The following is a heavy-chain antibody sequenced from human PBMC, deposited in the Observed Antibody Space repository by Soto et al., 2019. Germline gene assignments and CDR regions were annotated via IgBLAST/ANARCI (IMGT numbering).Heavy chain of an antibody. CDR3: ATRSSGWYFEY. V-gene: IGHV3-23*01. D-gene: IGHD6-19*01. Sequence: TGGSLRLSCAASGFTFSSYAMSWVRQAPGKGLEWVSAISGSGGSTYYADSVKGRFTISRDNSKNTLYLQMNSLRAEDTAVYYCATRSSGWYFEYWGQGTLVTVSS. CDR2: ISGSGGST. CDR1: GFTFSSYA. J-gene: IGHJ4*02.